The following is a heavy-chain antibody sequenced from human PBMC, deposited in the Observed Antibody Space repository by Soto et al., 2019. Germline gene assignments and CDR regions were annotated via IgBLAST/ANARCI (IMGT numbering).Heavy chain of an antibody. CDR1: GGTLSSYA. V-gene: IGHV1-69*06. J-gene: IGHJ6*02. CDR2: NIPIFGTA. D-gene: IGHD4-17*01. Sequence: QVQLVQSGAEVKKPGSSVKVSCKASGGTLSSYAISWVRQAPGQGLEWMGGNIPIFGTANYAQKFQGRVTITADKSTSTAYMELSSLRSEDTAVYYCARNGYGDYDYYYYGMDVWGQGTTVTFSS. CDR3: ARNGYGDYDYYYYGMDV.